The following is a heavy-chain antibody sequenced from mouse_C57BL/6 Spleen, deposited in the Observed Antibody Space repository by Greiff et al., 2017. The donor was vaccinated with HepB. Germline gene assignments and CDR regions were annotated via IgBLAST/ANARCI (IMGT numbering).Heavy chain of an antibody. Sequence: QVQLQQSGAELVRPGASVTLSCKASGYTFTDYEMHWVKQTPVHGLEWIGAIDPETGGTAYNQKFKGKAILTADKSSSTAYMELRSLTSEASAVYYCTRGFITTVVAPSYAMDYWGQGTSVTVSS. D-gene: IGHD1-1*01. CDR3: TRGFITTVVAPSYAMDY. J-gene: IGHJ4*01. CDR2: IDPETGGT. CDR1: GYTFTDYE. V-gene: IGHV1-15*01.